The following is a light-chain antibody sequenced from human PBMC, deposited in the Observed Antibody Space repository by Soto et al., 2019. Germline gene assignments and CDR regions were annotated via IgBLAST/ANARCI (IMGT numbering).Light chain of an antibody. CDR2: KAS. V-gene: IGKV1-5*03. CDR3: QQYNSYRA. Sequence: DIQMTQFPSTLSASVGDRVTITCRASQSIDTWLAWHHQKPGQAPKLLISKASSLESGVPSRFSGSGSGTEFTLTISSLQPDDSATYYCQQYNSYRAFGQGTKV. J-gene: IGKJ1*01. CDR1: QSIDTW.